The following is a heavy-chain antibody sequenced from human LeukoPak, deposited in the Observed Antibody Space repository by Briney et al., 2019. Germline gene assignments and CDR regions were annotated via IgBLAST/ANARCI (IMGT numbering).Heavy chain of an antibody. CDR1: GFTFSSYA. D-gene: IGHD3-10*01. Sequence: GGSLRLSCAASGFTFSSYAMSWVRQAPGKGLEWVSAISGSGGSTYYAGSVKGRFTISRDNSKNTLYLQMNSLRAEDTVVYYCAKDLYTYGSGSYYRFDYWGQGTLVTVSS. V-gene: IGHV3-23*01. CDR3: AKDLYTYGSGSYYRFDY. CDR2: ISGSGGST. J-gene: IGHJ4*02.